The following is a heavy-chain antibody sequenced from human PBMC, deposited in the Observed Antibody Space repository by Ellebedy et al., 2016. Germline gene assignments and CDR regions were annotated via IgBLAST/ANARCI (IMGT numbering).Heavy chain of an antibody. J-gene: IGHJ4*02. CDR2: IWPDGGNK. V-gene: IGHV3-33*01. D-gene: IGHD3-3*01. CDR3: ARDLEWILYDY. Sequence: GESLKISCVVSGFTFSSYGMFWVRQAPGKGLESVAVIWPDGGNKICAESVKGRFTISRDNAKNTLYLQLNSLRVEDTALYYCARDLEWILYDYWGRGTLVTVSS. CDR1: GFTFSSYG.